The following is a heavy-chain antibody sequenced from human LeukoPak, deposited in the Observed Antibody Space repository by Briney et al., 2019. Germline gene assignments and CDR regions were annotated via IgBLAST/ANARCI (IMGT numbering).Heavy chain of an antibody. J-gene: IGHJ4*02. CDR3: ARDMYYYDSSGESSGFDY. CDR2: FDPEDGEA. D-gene: IGHD3-22*01. Sequence: ASVKVSCKVSGSTLTELSMHWVRQAPGEGLEWMGGFDPEDGEAIYAQKFQGRVTMTEDTSTDTVYMELSSLRSEDTAVYYCARDMYYYDSSGESSGFDYWGQGTLVTVSS. V-gene: IGHV1-24*01. CDR1: GSTLTELS.